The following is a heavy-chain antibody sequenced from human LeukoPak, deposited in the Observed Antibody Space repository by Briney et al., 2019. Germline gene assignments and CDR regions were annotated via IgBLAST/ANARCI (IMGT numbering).Heavy chain of an antibody. V-gene: IGHV4-59*01. J-gene: IGHJ4*02. CDR1: GGSISSYY. CDR2: IYHSGST. Sequence: SETLSLTCTASGGSISSYYWSWIRQPLGKGLEWIGHIYHSGSTNYNPSLKSRVTISVDTSKNQLSLKLSFVTAADTAVYYCARDLIRGSASYWGQGTLVTVSS. D-gene: IGHD2-2*01. CDR3: ARDLIRGSASY.